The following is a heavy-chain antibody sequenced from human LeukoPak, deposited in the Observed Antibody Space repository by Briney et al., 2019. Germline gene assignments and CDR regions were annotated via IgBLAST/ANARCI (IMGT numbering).Heavy chain of an antibody. CDR3: ARESVGSSGWYVGIDY. V-gene: IGHV3-74*01. Sequence: PGGSLTLSCAASGFTFSSYWMHWVRQAPGKGLVWVSRINTDGSSTSYADSVKGRFTISRDNAKNTLYLQMNSLRAEDTAVYYCARESVGSSGWYVGIDYWGQGTLVTVSS. D-gene: IGHD6-19*01. CDR1: GFTFSSYW. CDR2: INTDGSST. J-gene: IGHJ4*02.